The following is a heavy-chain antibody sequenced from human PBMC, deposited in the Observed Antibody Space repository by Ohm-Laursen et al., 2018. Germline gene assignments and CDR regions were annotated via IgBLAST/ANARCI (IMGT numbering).Heavy chain of an antibody. CDR3: ARLRVGYYGSGHY. J-gene: IGHJ4*02. CDR1: GGSISRSSYY. V-gene: IGHV4-39*01. CDR2: IYYSGST. Sequence: GTLSLTCPVSGGSISRSSYYWGWIRQPPGKGLEWIGSIYYSGSTYYNPSLKSRVTISGDTSKNQFSMKLSSVTAADTAVYYCARLRVGYYGSGHYWGQGTLVTVSS. D-gene: IGHD3-10*01.